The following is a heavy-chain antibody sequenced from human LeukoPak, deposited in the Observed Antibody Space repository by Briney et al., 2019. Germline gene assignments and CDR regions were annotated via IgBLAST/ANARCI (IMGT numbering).Heavy chain of an antibody. CDR1: GYSLTDFS. CDR3: ATGFTTPDY. Sequence: ASVKVSFKVSGYSLTDFSMHWVRQAPGKGLEWMGTFAVEDGKTIYAQKFRGRVTMTEDTSTDTAYMDLSSLRSDDTAVYYCATGFTTPDYWGQGTLVTVSS. J-gene: IGHJ4*02. CDR2: FAVEDGKT. V-gene: IGHV1-24*01. D-gene: IGHD1-1*01.